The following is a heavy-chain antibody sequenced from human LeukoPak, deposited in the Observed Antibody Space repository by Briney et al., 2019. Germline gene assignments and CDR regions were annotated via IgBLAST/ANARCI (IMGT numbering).Heavy chain of an antibody. V-gene: IGHV4-34*01. J-gene: IGHJ6*02. Sequence: SETLSLTCAVYGDSFSGYYWSWLRQPPGKGLEWLGEINHSGSTNYNPSLKSRVTISVDTSKNQFSLKLSSVTAADTAVYYCARGISVRFGAQYYYYYYGMDVWGQGTTVTVSS. CDR1: GDSFSGYY. CDR2: INHSGST. D-gene: IGHD3-10*01. CDR3: ARGISVRFGAQYYYYYYGMDV.